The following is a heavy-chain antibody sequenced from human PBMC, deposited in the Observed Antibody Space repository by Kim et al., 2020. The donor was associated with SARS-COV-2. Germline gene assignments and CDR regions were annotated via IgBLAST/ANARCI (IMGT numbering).Heavy chain of an antibody. CDR1: GGSISSGDYY. Sequence: SETLSLTCTVSGGSISSGDYYWSWIRQPPGKGLEWIGYIYYSGSTYYNPSLKSRVTISVDTSKNQFSLKLSSVTAADTAVYYCARAQDYGAEFDYWGQGTLVTVSS. CDR3: ARAQDYGAEFDY. CDR2: IYYSGST. D-gene: IGHD4-17*01. J-gene: IGHJ4*02. V-gene: IGHV4-30-4*01.